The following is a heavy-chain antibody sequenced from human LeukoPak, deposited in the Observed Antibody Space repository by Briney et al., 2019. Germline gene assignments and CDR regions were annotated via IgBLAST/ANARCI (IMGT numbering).Heavy chain of an antibody. Sequence: SVKVSCKASGGTFSSYVISWVRQAPGQGLEWMGRIIPILGIANYAQKFQGRVTITADKSTSTAYMELSSLRSEDTAVYYCARDPHPYDSSGYYYVADAFDIWGQGTMVTVSS. J-gene: IGHJ3*02. V-gene: IGHV1-69*04. CDR3: ARDPHPYDSSGYYYVADAFDI. D-gene: IGHD3-22*01. CDR2: IIPILGIA. CDR1: GGTFSSYV.